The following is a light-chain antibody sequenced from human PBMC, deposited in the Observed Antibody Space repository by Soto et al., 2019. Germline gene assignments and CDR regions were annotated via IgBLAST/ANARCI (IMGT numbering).Light chain of an antibody. Sequence: QSALTQPPSASGSPGQSVTISCTGTSSDVGGYNYVSWYQHLPGTAPKLIIYEVNRRPSGVPDRFSGSKSGNTASLTVSGLQAEDEADYYCSSYAGSDTFVFGTGTKLTVL. CDR3: SSYAGSDTFV. CDR1: SSDVGGYNY. CDR2: EVN. J-gene: IGLJ1*01. V-gene: IGLV2-8*01.